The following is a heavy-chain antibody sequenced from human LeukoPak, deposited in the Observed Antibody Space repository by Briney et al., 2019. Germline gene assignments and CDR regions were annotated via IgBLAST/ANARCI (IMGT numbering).Heavy chain of an antibody. CDR1: GFTFSSYW. J-gene: IGHJ4*02. V-gene: IGHV3-74*01. Sequence: PGGSLRLSCATSGFTFSSYWMYWVRQAPGKGLVWVSRINSDGSGTSYADSVKGRFTISRDNAKNTMYLQMNSLRAEDTAVYYCARGYYGSGSPYWGQGTLVTVSS. CDR2: INSDGSGT. D-gene: IGHD3-10*01. CDR3: ARGYYGSGSPY.